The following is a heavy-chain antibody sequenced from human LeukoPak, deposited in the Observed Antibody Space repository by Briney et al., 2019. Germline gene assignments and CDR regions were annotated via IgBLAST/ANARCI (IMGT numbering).Heavy chain of an antibody. J-gene: IGHJ1*01. V-gene: IGHV1-8*01. CDR3: ASGYCSGGSCYP. Sequence: ASVKVSCKASGYTFTSYDINWVRQATGQGLEWMGWMNPNSGNTGYAQKLQGRVTMTTDTSTSTAYMELRSLRSDDTAVYYCASGYCSGGSCYPWGQGTLVTVSS. CDR2: MNPNSGNT. D-gene: IGHD2-15*01. CDR1: GYTFTSYD.